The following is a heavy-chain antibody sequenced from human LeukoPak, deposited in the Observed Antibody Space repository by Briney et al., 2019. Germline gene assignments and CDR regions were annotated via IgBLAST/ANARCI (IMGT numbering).Heavy chain of an antibody. V-gene: IGHV3-7*05. Sequence: GGSLGLSCAASGFTFSSYWMSWVRQAPGKGLEWVANIKQDGSVKYFLDSVKGRFTISRDNAKNSLHLQMNSLRTEDTAVYYCARSSASWAMDVWGQGTTVTVSS. D-gene: IGHD7-27*01. CDR1: GFTFSSYW. CDR3: ARSSASWAMDV. CDR2: IKQDGSVK. J-gene: IGHJ6*02.